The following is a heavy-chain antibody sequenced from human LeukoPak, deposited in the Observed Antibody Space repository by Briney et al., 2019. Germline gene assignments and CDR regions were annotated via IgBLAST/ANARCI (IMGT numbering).Heavy chain of an antibody. CDR2: ISYDGSNK. CDR3: AVTDFDY. Sequence: GGSLRLSCAASGSTFSSYAMHWVRQAPGKGLEWVAVISYDGSNKYYADSVKGRFTISRDNSKNTLYLHMNSLRAEDTAVYYCAVTDFDYWGQGTLVTVSS. V-gene: IGHV3-30-3*01. CDR1: GSTFSSYA. J-gene: IGHJ4*02. D-gene: IGHD2-21*02.